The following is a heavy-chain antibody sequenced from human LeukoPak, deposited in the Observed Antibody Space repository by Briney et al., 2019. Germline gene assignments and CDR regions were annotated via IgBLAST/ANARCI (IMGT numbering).Heavy chain of an antibody. CDR1: GGSFSGYY. D-gene: IGHD3-22*01. J-gene: IGHJ3*02. Sequence: SETLSLTCAVYGGSFSGYYWSWIRQPPGKGLEWIGEINHSGSTNYNPSLKSRVTISVDTSKNQFSLKLSSVTAADTAVYYCARVRGIVAYAFDIWGQGTMVTVSS. CDR2: INHSGST. CDR3: ARVRGIVAYAFDI. V-gene: IGHV4-34*01.